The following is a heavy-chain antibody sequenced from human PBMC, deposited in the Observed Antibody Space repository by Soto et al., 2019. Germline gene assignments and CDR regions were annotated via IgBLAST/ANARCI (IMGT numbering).Heavy chain of an antibody. CDR2: INPGNGGT. CDR1: GYSFTKYG. J-gene: IGHJ6*02. V-gene: IGHV1-3*01. D-gene: IGHD2-2*01. Sequence: ASVKVSCKTSGYSFTKYGLHWVRQAPGQRLEWMGWINPGNGGTKYSQKFQGRVTITRDTSATTAYMELSSLRSEDSAVFYCARTDCSSTSCYNYSYYGMDVRGQGSTVTVSS. CDR3: ARTDCSSTSCYNYSYYGMDV.